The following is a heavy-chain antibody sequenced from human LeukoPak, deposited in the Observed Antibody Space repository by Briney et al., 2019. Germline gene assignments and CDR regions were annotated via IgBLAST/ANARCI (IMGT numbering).Heavy chain of an antibody. D-gene: IGHD1-14*01. V-gene: IGHV3-23*01. CDR3: AKNGEPYYYMDV. CDR1: GSTFSTYA. J-gene: IGHJ6*03. CDR2: ISGSGSNT. Sequence: GGSLRLSCAASGSTFSTYAMNWVRQAPGKGLEWVSGISGSGSNTYYADSVKGRLTTSRDNSKNTLYLQMNSLRAEDTAVYYCAKNGEPYYYMDVWGKGTTVTVSS.